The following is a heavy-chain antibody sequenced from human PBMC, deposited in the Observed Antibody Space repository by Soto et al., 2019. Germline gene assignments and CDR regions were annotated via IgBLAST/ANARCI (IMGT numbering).Heavy chain of an antibody. CDR2: IKGDGSSL. Sequence: EVKVVESGGGLVQPGGSLRLSCAASGFTFTTYWMHWVRQVPGKGLVWVSRIKGDGSSLSYADSVRGRFTISRDNVEYTVYLQMGSLRADDSAVYYCARGLKNYYGVDVWGQGTTVTVSS. CDR1: GFTFTTYW. CDR3: ARGLKNYYGVDV. V-gene: IGHV3-74*01. J-gene: IGHJ6*02.